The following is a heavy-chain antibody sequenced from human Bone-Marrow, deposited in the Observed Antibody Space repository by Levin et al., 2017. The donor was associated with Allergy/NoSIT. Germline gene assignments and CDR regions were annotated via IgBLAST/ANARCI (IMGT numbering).Heavy chain of an antibody. D-gene: IGHD6-19*01. CDR3: ARGGIAVAGTRFDY. CDR2: IYHSGST. V-gene: IGHV4-4*02. J-gene: IGHJ4*02. CDR1: GGSISSSNW. Sequence: SETLSLTCAVSGGSISSSNWWSWVRQPPGKGLEWIGEIYHSGSTNYNPSLKSRVTISVDKSKNQFSLKLSSVTAADTAVYYCARGGIAVAGTRFDYWGQGTLVTVSS.